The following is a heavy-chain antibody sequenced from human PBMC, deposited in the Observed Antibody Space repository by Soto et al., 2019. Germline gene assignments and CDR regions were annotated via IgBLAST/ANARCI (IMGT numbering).Heavy chain of an antibody. V-gene: IGHV1-69*08. CDR1: GGTFSSYT. J-gene: IGHJ5*02. CDR3: ARDLVVVASNWFDP. CDR2: IIPILGIA. Sequence: QVQLVQSGAEVKKPGSSVKVSCKASGGTFSSYTISWVRQAPGQGLEWMGRIIPILGIANYAQKFQGRVTITSDKSTSTDYMELSSLISEDTAVYYCARDLVVVASNWFDPWGQGTLVTVSS. D-gene: IGHD2-21*01.